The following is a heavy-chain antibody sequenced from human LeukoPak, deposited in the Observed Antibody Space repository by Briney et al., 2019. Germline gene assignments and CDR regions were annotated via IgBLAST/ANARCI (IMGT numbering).Heavy chain of an antibody. V-gene: IGHV4-59*08. Sequence: SETLSLTCTVSGGSISSYYWSWIRQPPGKGLEWIGYIYYSGSTNYNPSLKSRVTISVDTSKNQFSLKLSSVTAADTAVYYCANGTGRNSSIAASGTWGQGTLVTVSS. CDR1: GGSISSYY. CDR3: ANGTGRNSSIAASGT. CDR2: IYYSGST. J-gene: IGHJ4*02. D-gene: IGHD6-13*01.